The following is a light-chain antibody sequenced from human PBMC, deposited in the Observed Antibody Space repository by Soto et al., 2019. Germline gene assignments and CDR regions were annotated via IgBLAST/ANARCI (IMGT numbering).Light chain of an antibody. J-gene: IGKJ1*01. Sequence: EIVMTQSPATLSVSPGERATLSCRASQSVSSNLAWYQQKPGQAPRLLMYGASTRATGIPARFSGSGSGTEFTLTISSLQSEDFAVYYCQQYNTWGTFGQGTKVDIK. CDR3: QQYNTWGT. CDR2: GAS. CDR1: QSVSSN. V-gene: IGKV3-15*01.